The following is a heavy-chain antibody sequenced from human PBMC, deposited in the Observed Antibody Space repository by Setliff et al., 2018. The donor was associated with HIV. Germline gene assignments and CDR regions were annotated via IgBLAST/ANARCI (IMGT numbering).Heavy chain of an antibody. D-gene: IGHD6-19*01. V-gene: IGHV4-4*09. CDR1: GGSISSYY. J-gene: IGHJ5*02. CDR2: IYTSGST. Sequence: SEALSPPCSVSGGSISSYYWSWIRQPPGKGLEWIGYIYTSGSTNYNPSLKSRVTISLDTSKNQFSLKPSSLTAADTAVYYCASSSGWYGAAQFDPWGQGTRVTVSS. CDR3: ASSSGWYGAAQFDP.